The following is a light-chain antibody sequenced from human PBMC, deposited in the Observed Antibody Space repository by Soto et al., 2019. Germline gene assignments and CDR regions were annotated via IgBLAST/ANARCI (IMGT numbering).Light chain of an antibody. V-gene: IGKV3-15*01. CDR3: QQYNNWPWT. J-gene: IGKJ1*01. Sequence: EIVMTQSPATLSVSPGERATLSCRASQSVSNNLAWYQQKPGQAPRLLIYGVSTRATGIPARFSGGGSGTEFTLTISSLQSEDSAVYVCQQYNNWPWTFGQGTKVEIK. CDR1: QSVSNN. CDR2: GVS.